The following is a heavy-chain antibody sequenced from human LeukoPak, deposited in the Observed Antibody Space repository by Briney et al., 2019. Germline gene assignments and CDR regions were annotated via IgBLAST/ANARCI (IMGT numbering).Heavy chain of an antibody. CDR3: ARVAYCSGGSCYVHAFDI. Sequence: SSETLSLTCAVYGGSFSGYYWSWIRQPPGKGLEWIGYIYYSGSTNYNPSLKSRVTISVDTSKNQFSLKLSSVTAADTAVYYCARVAYCSGGSCYVHAFDIWGQGTMVTVSS. J-gene: IGHJ3*02. CDR2: IYYSGST. CDR1: GGSFSGYY. D-gene: IGHD2-15*01. V-gene: IGHV4-59*01.